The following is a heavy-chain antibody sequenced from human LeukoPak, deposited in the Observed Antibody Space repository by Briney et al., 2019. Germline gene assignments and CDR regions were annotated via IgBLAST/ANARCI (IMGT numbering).Heavy chain of an antibody. CDR3: AREIDYCSGGSCYLEVFDY. D-gene: IGHD2-15*01. CDR1: GYTFTSYY. CDR2: INPSGGNT. V-gene: IGHV1-46*01. Sequence: GASVKVSCKASGYTFTSYYMHWVRQAPGQGLEWMGIINPSGGNTSYAQKFQGRVTMTRNTSTSTVYMELSSLRSEDTAVYYCAREIDYCSGGSCYLEVFDYWGQGTLVTVSS. J-gene: IGHJ4*02.